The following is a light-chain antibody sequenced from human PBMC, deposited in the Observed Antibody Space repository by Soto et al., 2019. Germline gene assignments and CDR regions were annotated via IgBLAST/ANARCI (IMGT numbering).Light chain of an antibody. J-gene: IGKJ1*01. CDR3: QQYNNYSPWT. V-gene: IGKV1-5*01. Sequence: DIQMTQSPSTLSASVGDRVSITCRASQSISNLLALYQQKPGKAPKLLIYDASSLESGVPSRFSGSGSGTEFTLTISSLQPDDFATYYCQQYNNYSPWTFGQGTKVEIK. CDR1: QSISNL. CDR2: DAS.